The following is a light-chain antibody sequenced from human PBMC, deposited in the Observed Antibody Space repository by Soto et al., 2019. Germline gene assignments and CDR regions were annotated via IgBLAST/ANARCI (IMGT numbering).Light chain of an antibody. CDR3: SSFPRTSNRI. V-gene: IGLV2-14*01. CDR1: SSDIGSYDY. CDR2: EVT. J-gene: IGLJ1*01. Sequence: QSALAQPASVSGSPGQSITISCTGTSSDIGSYDYVSWYQQHPGKAPNLIIYEVTDRPSGVSNRFSGSKSGNTASLTISGLQAEAQPDYYRSSFPRTSNRIFGSGTKVTV.